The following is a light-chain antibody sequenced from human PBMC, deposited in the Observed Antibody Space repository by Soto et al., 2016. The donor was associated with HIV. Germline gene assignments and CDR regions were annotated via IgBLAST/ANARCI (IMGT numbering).Light chain of an antibody. CDR1: QSISNY. V-gene: IGKV1-39*01. Sequence: DIQMTQSPSSLSASVGDRVTITCRASQSISNYLNWYQQKPGKAPKLLIYAASSLQSGVPSRFSGSGSGTDFTLTISSLQPEDFATYYCQQSYSDPTWTFGQGTKVEIK. J-gene: IGKJ1*01. CDR3: QQSYSDPTWT. CDR2: AAS.